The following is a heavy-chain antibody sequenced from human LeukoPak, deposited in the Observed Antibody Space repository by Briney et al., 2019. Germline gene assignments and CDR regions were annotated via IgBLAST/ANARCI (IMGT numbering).Heavy chain of an antibody. J-gene: IGHJ5*02. CDR1: GGSISSYY. CDR2: IYTSGSI. CDR3: ARDSGTTGEVKFDP. V-gene: IGHV4-4*07. D-gene: IGHD3-10*01. Sequence: SETLSLTCTVSGGSISSYYWSWIRQPAGKGLEWIGRIYTSGSITYNPSLKSRVSMSVDTSKNQISLKLSSVTAADTAVYYCARDSGTTGEVKFDPWGQGTLVTVSS.